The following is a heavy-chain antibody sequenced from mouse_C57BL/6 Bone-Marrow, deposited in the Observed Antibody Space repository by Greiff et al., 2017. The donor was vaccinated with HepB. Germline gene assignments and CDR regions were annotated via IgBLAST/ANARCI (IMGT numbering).Heavy chain of an antibody. V-gene: IGHV1-64*01. J-gene: IGHJ2*01. CDR2: IHPNSGST. CDR3: AREVLITTVVRDY. D-gene: IGHD1-1*01. CDR1: GYTFTSYW. Sequence: QVQLQQPGAELVKPGASAKLSCKASGYTFTSYWMHWVKQRPGQGLEWIGMIHPNSGSTNYNEKFKSKATLTVDKSSSTAYMQLSSLTSEDSAVYYCAREVLITTVVRDYWGQGTTLTVSS.